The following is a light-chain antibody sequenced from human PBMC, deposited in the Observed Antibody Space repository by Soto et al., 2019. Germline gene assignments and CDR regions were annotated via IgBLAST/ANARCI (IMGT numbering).Light chain of an antibody. J-gene: IGLJ2*01. CDR1: SGHSSYA. V-gene: IGLV4-69*01. CDR3: QTWGTGIHVV. CDR2: LNSDGSH. Sequence: QAVLTQSPSASASLGASVKLTCTLSSGHSSYAIAWHQQQPEKGPRYLMKLNSDGSHSKGDGIPDRFSGSSSGAERYLTISSLQSEDEADYYCQTWGTGIHVVFGGWTKLTVL.